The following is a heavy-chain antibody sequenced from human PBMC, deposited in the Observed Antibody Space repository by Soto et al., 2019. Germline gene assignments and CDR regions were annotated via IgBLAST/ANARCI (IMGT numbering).Heavy chain of an antibody. CDR1: GFTPTTTP. J-gene: IGHJ4*02. CDR3: ATSFRYFDD. V-gene: IGHV3-23*01. CDR2: ISGTASRT. D-gene: IGHD3-9*01. Sequence: GGSLRLSCAGSGFTPTTTPLSWVRQPPGKGLEWVTTISGTASRTYYVDSVKGRFFISRDNSKNTVTLQMNNLTVDDTAVYYCATSFRYFDDWGQGTRVTVSS.